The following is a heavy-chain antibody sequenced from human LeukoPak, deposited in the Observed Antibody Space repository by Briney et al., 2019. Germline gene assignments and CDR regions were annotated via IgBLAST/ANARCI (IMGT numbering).Heavy chain of an antibody. J-gene: IGHJ4*02. CDR3: ARQLRWDQYYFDY. CDR1: GYTFTSYG. V-gene: IGHV1-18*01. CDR2: ISAYNGDT. Sequence: SVKVSCKASGYTFTSYGFSWVRQAPGQGLEWMGWISAYNGDTKYALNLQGRVTMTTDTSTSTAYMELRSLRSDDTAVYYCARQLRWDQYYFDYWGQGTLVTVSS. D-gene: IGHD4-23*01.